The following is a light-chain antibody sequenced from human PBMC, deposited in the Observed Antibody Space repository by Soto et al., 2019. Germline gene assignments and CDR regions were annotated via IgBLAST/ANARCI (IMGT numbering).Light chain of an antibody. CDR2: GAS. CDR1: QTVAFNY. J-gene: IGKJ3*01. Sequence: ETVLTQSPGTLSLSPGEGATLSCRASQTVAFNYLAWYQQKPGQPPRLLIEGASNRAAGVPDSFSGSGSGTDFTLTISRLEAEDSAMYYCQQYGASPITFGPGTRVDI. V-gene: IGKV3-20*01. CDR3: QQYGASPIT.